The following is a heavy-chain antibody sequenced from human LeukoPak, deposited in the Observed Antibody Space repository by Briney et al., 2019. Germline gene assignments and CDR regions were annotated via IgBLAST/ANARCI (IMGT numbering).Heavy chain of an antibody. V-gene: IGHV1-69*06. D-gene: IGHD2-2*01. CDR3: ARAVGVVVPAAYAYYYYYMDV. Sequence: ASVKVSCKASGYTFSKYSINWVRQAPGQGLEWMGGIIPIFGTANYAQKFQGRVTITADKSTSTAYMELSSLRSEDTAVYYCARAVGVVVPAAYAYYYYYMDVWGKGTTVTVSS. J-gene: IGHJ6*03. CDR2: IIPIFGTA. CDR1: GYTFSKYS.